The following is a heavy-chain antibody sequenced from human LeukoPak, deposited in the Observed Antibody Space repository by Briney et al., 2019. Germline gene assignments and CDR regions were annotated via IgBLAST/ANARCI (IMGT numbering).Heavy chain of an antibody. Sequence: ESGPTLVNPTQTLTLTCTFSGFALTTTGVGVGWIRQTPGKALEWLALIYWNNDNRYSPSLRSRLTIIKDTSKNLVVLIMANMNPADTATYHGAHYGDYRFTYYFDYWGQGTPVTVSS. CDR2: IYWNNDN. J-gene: IGHJ4*02. V-gene: IGHV2-5*01. CDR3: AHYGDYRFTYYFDY. D-gene: IGHD4-17*01. CDR1: GFALTTTGVG.